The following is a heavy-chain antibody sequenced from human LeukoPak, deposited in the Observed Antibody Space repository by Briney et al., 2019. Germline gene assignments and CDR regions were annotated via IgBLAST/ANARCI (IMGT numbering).Heavy chain of an antibody. J-gene: IGHJ6*02. CDR2: ISGRGDST. CDR1: GFTFSSYA. V-gene: IGHV3-23*01. D-gene: IGHD3-9*01. Sequence: PVGSLRLSGAASGFTFSSYAMSWVRQAPGKGLQWVSGISGRGDSTYCADSVKGRFTISRDNSKNTLYLQMNSLRAEDTAVYYCAKDYYDILTGYSAYYNYGMDVWGQGTTVTVSS. CDR3: AKDYYDILTGYSAYYNYGMDV.